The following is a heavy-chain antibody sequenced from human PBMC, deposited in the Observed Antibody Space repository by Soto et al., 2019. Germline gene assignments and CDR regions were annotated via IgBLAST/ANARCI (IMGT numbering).Heavy chain of an antibody. Sequence: PGGSLRLSCAASGFTFGSYAMSWVRQAPGKGLEWVSAISGSGGSTYYADSVKGRFTISRDNSKNTLYLQMNSLRAEDTAVYYCAKVIQPKAHYYYGMDVWGQGTTVTVSS. J-gene: IGHJ6*02. D-gene: IGHD2-21*01. CDR2: ISGSGGST. CDR3: AKVIQPKAHYYYGMDV. CDR1: GFTFGSYA. V-gene: IGHV3-23*01.